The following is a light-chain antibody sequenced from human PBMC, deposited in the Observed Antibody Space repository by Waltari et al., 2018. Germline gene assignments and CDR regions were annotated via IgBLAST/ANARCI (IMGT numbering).Light chain of an antibody. Sequence: QSALTQPASVSGPPGQSIAISCTSTSSDVGNYNYVSWYQKHPGKAPKLMIYDVTSRHSGVSNRFSGSKSGNTASLTISGLQAEDEADYYCSSYTNSNTYVFGPGTKVTVL. V-gene: IGLV2-14*01. CDR2: DVT. J-gene: IGLJ1*01. CDR1: SSDVGNYNY. CDR3: SSYTNSNTYV.